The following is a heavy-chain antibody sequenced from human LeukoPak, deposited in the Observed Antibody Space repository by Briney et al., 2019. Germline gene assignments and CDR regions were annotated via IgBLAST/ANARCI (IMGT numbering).Heavy chain of an antibody. V-gene: IGHV1-2*02. CDR3: ASRAAAGIWY. CDR2: INPNSGGT. J-gene: IGHJ4*02. CDR1: GYTFTGYY. Sequence: ASVKVSCKASGYTFTGYYMHWVRQAPGQGLEWMGWINPNSGGTNYAQKFQGRVTITRNTSISTAYMELSSLRSEDTAVYYCASRAAAGIWYWGQGTLVTVSS. D-gene: IGHD6-13*01.